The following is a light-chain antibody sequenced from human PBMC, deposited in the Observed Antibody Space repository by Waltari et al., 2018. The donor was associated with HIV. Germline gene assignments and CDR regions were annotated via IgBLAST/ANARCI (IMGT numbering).Light chain of an antibody. CDR3: QQSHSSPLT. Sequence: DIQMTQFPSSLSASVGDRVTITCRASQSISNNLNWYQQKPGKAPKLLIFAAFNLHSGVPSRFRGSGSGTDFTLSISGLQREDFGTYYCQQSHSSPLTFGQGTTVEIK. CDR2: AAF. J-gene: IGKJ1*01. V-gene: IGKV1-39*01. CDR1: QSISNN.